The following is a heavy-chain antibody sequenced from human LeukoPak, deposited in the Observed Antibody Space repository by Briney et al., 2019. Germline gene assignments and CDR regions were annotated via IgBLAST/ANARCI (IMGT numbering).Heavy chain of an antibody. Sequence: ASVKVSCKASGYTFTGYYMHWVRQAPGQGLEWMGWINPNSGGTNYAQKFQGRVTMTRDTSISTAYMELSRLRSDDTAVYYCARDPKTLLVLFAYWGQGTLVTVSS. CDR2: INPNSGGT. CDR1: GYTFTGYY. D-gene: IGHD2-15*01. V-gene: IGHV1-2*02. CDR3: ARDPKTLLVLFAY. J-gene: IGHJ4*02.